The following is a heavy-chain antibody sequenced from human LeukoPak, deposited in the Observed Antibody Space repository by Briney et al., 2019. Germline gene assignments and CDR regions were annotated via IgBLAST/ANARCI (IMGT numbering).Heavy chain of an antibody. CDR2: ISAYNGNT. CDR1: GYTFTSYG. Sequence: GASVKVSCKASGYTFTSYGLSWVRQAPGQGLEWMGSISAYNGNTNYAQKLQGTVTMTTDTSTSTAYMELRSLRSDDTAVYYCARASRLLRYFDWLLPNDYWGQGTLVTVSS. J-gene: IGHJ4*02. D-gene: IGHD3-9*01. V-gene: IGHV1-18*01. CDR3: ARASRLLRYFDWLLPNDY.